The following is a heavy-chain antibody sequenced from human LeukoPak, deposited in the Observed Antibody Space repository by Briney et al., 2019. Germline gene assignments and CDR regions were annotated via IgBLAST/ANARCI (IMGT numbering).Heavy chain of an antibody. D-gene: IGHD6-13*01. CDR1: GYTFTSYY. CDR3: AREQMGLAAADYYFDY. CDR2: INPSGGST. J-gene: IGHJ4*02. V-gene: IGHV1-46*01. Sequence: ASVKVSCKASGYTFTSYYMHWVRQAPGQGLEWMGIINPSGGSTSYAQKFQGRVTMTRDTSTSTVYMELSSLRSEDTAVYYCAREQMGLAAADYYFDYWGQGTLVTVSS.